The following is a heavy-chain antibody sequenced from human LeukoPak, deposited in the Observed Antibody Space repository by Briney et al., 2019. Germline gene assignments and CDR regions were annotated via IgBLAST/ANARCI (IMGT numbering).Heavy chain of an antibody. Sequence: PGGSLRLSCAASGFIFKSYGMHWVRQAPGKGLEWVAVIWHDGKNKYYADSVKGRFTVSRDNSKNTLYLQMDSLRVEDTALYYCARDRGSDDPIDYWGQGTLVAVSS. CDR3: ARDRGSDDPIDY. J-gene: IGHJ4*02. CDR2: IWHDGKNK. CDR1: GFIFKSYG. D-gene: IGHD2-15*01. V-gene: IGHV3-33*01.